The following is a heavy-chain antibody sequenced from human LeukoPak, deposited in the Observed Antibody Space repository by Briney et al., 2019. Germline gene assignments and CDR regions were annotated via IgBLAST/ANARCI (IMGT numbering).Heavy chain of an antibody. CDR3: AYLNYYDSSGYITGTDY. V-gene: IGHV3-30*03. CDR1: GFTFSSYG. CDR2: ISYDGSNK. D-gene: IGHD3-22*01. J-gene: IGHJ4*02. Sequence: GGSLRLSCAASGFTFSSYGMHWVRQAPGKGLEWVAVISYDGSNKYYADSVKGRFTISRDNSKNTLYLQMNNLRAEDTAVYYCAYLNYYDSSGYITGTDYWGQGTLVTVSS.